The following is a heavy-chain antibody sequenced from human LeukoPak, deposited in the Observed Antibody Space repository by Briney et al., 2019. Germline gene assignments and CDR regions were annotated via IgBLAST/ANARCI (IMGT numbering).Heavy chain of an antibody. CDR1: GYRFIDYF. V-gene: IGHV1-2*02. CDR2: INPNTGDT. Sequence: GASVKVSCKASGYRFIDYFIHWVRQAPGQGPECMGWINPNTGDTKYAQRFQGRVTMTRDTSSSTAYMELSGLNSDDTAMYFCARDVMGYEQGWFDPWGQGTLVTVSS. J-gene: IGHJ5*02. D-gene: IGHD2-8*01. CDR3: ARDVMGYEQGWFDP.